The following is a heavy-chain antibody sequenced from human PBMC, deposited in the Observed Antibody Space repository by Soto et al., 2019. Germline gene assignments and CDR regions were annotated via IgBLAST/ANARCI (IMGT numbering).Heavy chain of an antibody. CDR2: IYWDDDK. CDR1: GFSLSTTGVG. V-gene: IGHV2-5*02. D-gene: IGHD2-21*02. CDR3: VQSRCGGDCLQSYSSHSYYGLDV. Sequence: QITLKESGPTLVKPTQTLTLTCTFSGFSLSTTGVGVGWIRQPPGKALEWLALIYWDDDKRYNPSLNSRLTITKYTAKNQVVLEMTNMDPVDTATYYCVQSRCGGDCLQSYSSHSYYGLDVWGQGTPVTVSS. J-gene: IGHJ6*02.